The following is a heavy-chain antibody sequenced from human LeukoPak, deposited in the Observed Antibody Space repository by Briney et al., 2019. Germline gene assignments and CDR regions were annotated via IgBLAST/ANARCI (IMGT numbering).Heavy chain of an antibody. Sequence: SETLSLTCAVYGGSFSGYYWSWIRQPPGEGLEWIGEINHSGSTNYNPSLKSRVTISVGTSKNQFSLKLSSVTAADTAVYYCARRGYDHDYWGQGTLVTVSS. J-gene: IGHJ4*02. CDR2: INHSGST. V-gene: IGHV4-34*01. CDR1: GGSFSGYY. CDR3: ARRGYDHDY. D-gene: IGHD5-12*01.